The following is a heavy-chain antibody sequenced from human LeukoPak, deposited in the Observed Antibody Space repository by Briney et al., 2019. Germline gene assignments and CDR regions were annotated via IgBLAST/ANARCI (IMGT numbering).Heavy chain of an antibody. CDR2: IYHSGST. J-gene: IGHJ5*02. V-gene: IGHV4-30-2*01. Sequence: PSETLSLTCTVSGGSISGYYWSWIRQPPGKGLEWIGYIYHSGSTYYNPSLKSRVTISVDRSKNQFSLKLSSVTAADTAVYYCARGSSSFNWFDPWGQGTLVTVSS. CDR3: ARGSSSFNWFDP. CDR1: GGSISGYY. D-gene: IGHD6-13*01.